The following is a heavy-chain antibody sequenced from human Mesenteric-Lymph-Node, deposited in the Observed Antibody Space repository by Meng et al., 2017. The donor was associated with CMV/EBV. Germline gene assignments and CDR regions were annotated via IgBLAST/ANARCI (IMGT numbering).Heavy chain of an antibody. V-gene: IGHV3-23*03. D-gene: IGHD4-17*01. CDR2: IYSGGSGT. CDR3: AKLPLDYVEGG. Sequence: GESLKISCAASGFSFSSYAMNWVRQAPGKGLQWVSVIYSGGSGTYYADSVKGRFTISRDNSKNTLYLQMNGLKAEETAVYYCAKLPLDYVEGGWGQGTRVTVSS. CDR1: GFSFSSYA. J-gene: IGHJ4*02.